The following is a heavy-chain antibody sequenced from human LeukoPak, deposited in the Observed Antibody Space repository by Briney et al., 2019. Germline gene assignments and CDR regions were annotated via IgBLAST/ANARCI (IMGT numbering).Heavy chain of an antibody. Sequence: GGSLRLSCAASGFTFSGYAMHWVRQAPGKGLEWVSYISSSGSTIYYADSVKGRFTISRDNAKNSLYLQMNSLRAEDTAVYYCAELGITMIGGVWGKGTTVTISS. D-gene: IGHD3-10*02. CDR1: GFTFSGYA. V-gene: IGHV3-48*03. CDR2: ISSSGSTI. J-gene: IGHJ6*04. CDR3: AELGITMIGGV.